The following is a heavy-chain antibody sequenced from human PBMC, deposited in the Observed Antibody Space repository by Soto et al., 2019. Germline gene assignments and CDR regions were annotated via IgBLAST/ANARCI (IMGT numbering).Heavy chain of an antibody. J-gene: IGHJ6*02. CDR3: AKGVLSFHYGMEV. CDR1: GFTFNTYP. CDR2: ISSTAGRTS. V-gene: IGHV3-23*01. Sequence: EVQLLQSGGGFRPPGGSVRLSCATSGFTFNTYPMTWVRQAPGKGPEWVASISSTAGRTSSYADSVKGRFAIARDFSDNSVYLEMNNLRVDDTAVYFCAKGVLSFHYGMEVWGQGTTVTVSS. D-gene: IGHD3-10*01.